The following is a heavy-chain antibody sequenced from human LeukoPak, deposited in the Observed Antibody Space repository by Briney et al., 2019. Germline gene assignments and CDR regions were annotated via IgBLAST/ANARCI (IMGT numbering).Heavy chain of an antibody. D-gene: IGHD5-12*01. V-gene: IGHV1-18*01. J-gene: IGHJ5*02. CDR3: ARAHIVATSNNWFDP. CDR1: GYTFTSYG. CDR2: ISAYNGNT. Sequence: GASVKVSCKASGYTFTSYGISWVRQAPGQGLEWMGWISAYNGNTNYAQKLQGRVTMTTDTSTSTAYMELRSLRSDDTAVYYCARAHIVATSNNWFDPWGQGTLVTVFS.